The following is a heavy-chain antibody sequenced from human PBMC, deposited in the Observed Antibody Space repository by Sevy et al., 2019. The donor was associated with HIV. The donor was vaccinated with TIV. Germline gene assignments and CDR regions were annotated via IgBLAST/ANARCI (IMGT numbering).Heavy chain of an antibody. D-gene: IGHD6-13*01. CDR2: IYYSGST. CDR1: GGSISSSSYY. Sequence: SETLSLTCTVSGGSISSSSYYWGWIRQPPGKGLEWIGSIYYSGSTYYNPSLKSRVTISVDTSKNQFSLKLISVPAADTAVYYCATSEGAAAGTFDYWGQGTLVTVSS. J-gene: IGHJ4*02. V-gene: IGHV4-39*01. CDR3: ATSEGAAAGTFDY.